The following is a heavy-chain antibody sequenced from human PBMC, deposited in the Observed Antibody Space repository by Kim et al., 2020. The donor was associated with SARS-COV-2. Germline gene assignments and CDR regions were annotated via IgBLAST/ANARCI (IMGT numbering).Heavy chain of an antibody. V-gene: IGHV5-51*04. CDR1: GYSFSNYW. CDR3: ARIMAVGGNYWFDP. J-gene: IGHJ5*02. Sequence: GESLKISCKGSGYSFSNYWIGWVRQMPGKGLEWMGIIYPGDSESRNSPSFQGQVTISVDKPISTAYLQWSSLKASDTATYYCARIMAVGGNYWFDPWGQGTLVTVSS. D-gene: IGHD6-19*01. CDR2: IYPGDSES.